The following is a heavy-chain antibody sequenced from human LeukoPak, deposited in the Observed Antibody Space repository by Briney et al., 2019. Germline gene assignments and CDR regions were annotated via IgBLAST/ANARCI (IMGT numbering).Heavy chain of an antibody. J-gene: IGHJ4*02. D-gene: IGHD3-10*01. CDR2: ISGSGGST. Sequence: GSLRLSCAASGFTFSSYAMSWVRQAPGKGLEWVSAISGSGGSTYYADSVKGRFTISRDNSKNTLYLQMNSLRAEHTAVYYCAKDRDDVSSGEAFDYWGQGTLVTVSS. CDR1: GFTFSSYA. CDR3: AKDRDDVSSGEAFDY. V-gene: IGHV3-23*01.